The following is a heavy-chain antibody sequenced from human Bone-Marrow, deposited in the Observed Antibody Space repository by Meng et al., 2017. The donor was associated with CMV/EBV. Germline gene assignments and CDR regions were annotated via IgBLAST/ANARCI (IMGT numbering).Heavy chain of an antibody. CDR1: GFTFSSYA. D-gene: IGHD3-22*01. Sequence: GESLKISCAASGFTFSSYAMSWVRQAPGKGLEWVSAISGSGGSTYYADSVKGRFTISRDNSKNTLYLQMNSLRAEDTAVYYCAKAQRRYDSSGYYNYYYYGMDVWGQGTTVTVSS. V-gene: IGHV3-23*01. CDR2: ISGSGGST. J-gene: IGHJ6*02. CDR3: AKAQRRYDSSGYYNYYYYGMDV.